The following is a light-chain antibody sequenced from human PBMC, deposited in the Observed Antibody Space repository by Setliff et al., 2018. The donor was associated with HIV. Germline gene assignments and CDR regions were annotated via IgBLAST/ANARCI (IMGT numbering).Light chain of an antibody. CDR2: DVK. CDR3: CSYAGSGPV. J-gene: IGLJ1*01. Sequence: QSALTQPASVSGSPGQSITLSCTGTSSDVGGYNYVSWYQQHPDKAPKLMIYDVKSRPSGVSDRFSGSKSGNTASLTISGLQAEDEADYYCCSYAGSGPVSGAGTKVTVL. CDR1: SSDVGGYNY. V-gene: IGLV2-23*02.